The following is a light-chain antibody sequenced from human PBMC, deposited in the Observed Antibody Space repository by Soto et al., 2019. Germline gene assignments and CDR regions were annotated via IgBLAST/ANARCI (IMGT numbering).Light chain of an antibody. J-gene: IGKJ5*01. V-gene: IGKV3-15*01. Sequence: EIMMTQSPATLSVSPGERATLSCRASQSVSNNLAWYQQKPCQAPRLLIYYASTRATGIPARFSGSGSGTEFPLTISSLQSEDFALYYCQQYNNWPPITFGQGTRLEIK. CDR3: QQYNNWPPIT. CDR1: QSVSNN. CDR2: YAS.